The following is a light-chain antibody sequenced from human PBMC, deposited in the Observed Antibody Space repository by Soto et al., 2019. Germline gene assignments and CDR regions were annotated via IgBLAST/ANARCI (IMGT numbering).Light chain of an antibody. CDR1: SSDVGGYNY. Sequence: QSALTQPASVSGSPGQSITISCTGTSSDVGGYNYVSWYQQHPVKAPKLMIYDVTNRTSGVSDRFSGSKSGNTASLTISGLQAEDEAGYYCSSYTSSSTPYVFGTGTKVTVL. V-gene: IGLV2-14*01. CDR2: DVT. CDR3: SSYTSSSTPYV. J-gene: IGLJ1*01.